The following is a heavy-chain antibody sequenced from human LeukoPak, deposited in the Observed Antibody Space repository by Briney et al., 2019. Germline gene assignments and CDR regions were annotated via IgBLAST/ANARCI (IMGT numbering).Heavy chain of an antibody. J-gene: IGHJ4*02. CDR2: ISWNSGSI. CDR3: ARVGWADY. Sequence: GGSLRLSRAASGFTFDDYAMHWVRQAPGKGLEWVSGISWNSGSIGYADSVKGRFTISRDNAKNSLYLQMNSLRAEDTAVYYCARVGWADYWGQGTLVTVSS. V-gene: IGHV3-9*01. D-gene: IGHD1-26*01. CDR1: GFTFDDYA.